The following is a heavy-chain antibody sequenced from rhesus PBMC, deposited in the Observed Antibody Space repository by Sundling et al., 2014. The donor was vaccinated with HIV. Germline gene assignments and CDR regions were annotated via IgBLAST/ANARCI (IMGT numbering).Heavy chain of an antibody. J-gene: IGHJ4*01. CDR3: ARDQAGLDY. CDR1: GGSISSSY. V-gene: IGHV4-169*02. Sequence: QLQLQESGPGLVKPSETLSVTCAVSGGSISSSYWSWIRQAPGKGLEWIGYFYGGTGSTYYNPSLKSRVTISKDTSKNHFSLKLTSVTAADTAVYYCARDQAGLDYWGRGVLVTVSS. CDR2: FYGGTGST.